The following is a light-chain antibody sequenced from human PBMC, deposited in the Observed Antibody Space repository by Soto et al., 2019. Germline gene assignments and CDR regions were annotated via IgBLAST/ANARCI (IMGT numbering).Light chain of an antibody. V-gene: IGKV3-20*01. CDR1: QSVSNNY. J-gene: IGKJ1*01. CDR3: QQYADRPRT. Sequence: EIVLTQSPGTLSLSPGERATLSCRASQSVSNNYLAWYQQKPGQAPRLLIYGASNRATGIPDRFSGSGSGTDFTLTISSLESEDFAVYFCQQYADRPRTFGQGTKVDIK. CDR2: GAS.